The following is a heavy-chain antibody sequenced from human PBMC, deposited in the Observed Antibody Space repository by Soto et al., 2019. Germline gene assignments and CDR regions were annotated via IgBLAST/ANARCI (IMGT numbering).Heavy chain of an antibody. V-gene: IGHV3-30*03. J-gene: IGHJ4*02. CDR2: ISYDGSNK. CDR3: VRAPNFFDI. Sequence: SLRLSCAASGFTFSSYGMHWVRQAPGKGLEWVAVISYDGSNKYYADSVKGRFTISRDTSSSTVYMDLSSLKSEDTALYYCVRAPNFFDIWGQGTLVTVSS. CDR1: GFTFSSYG.